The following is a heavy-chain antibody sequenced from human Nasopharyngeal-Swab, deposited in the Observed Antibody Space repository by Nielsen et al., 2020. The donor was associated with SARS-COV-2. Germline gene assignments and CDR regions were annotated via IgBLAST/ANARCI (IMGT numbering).Heavy chain of an antibody. V-gene: IGHV4-34*01. CDR2: INHSGST. CDR3: ARGVWFGELSTNYYYYYGMDV. Sequence: SETLSLTCAVYGGSFSGYYWSWIRQPPGKGLEWIGEINHSGSTNYNPSLKSRVTISVDTSKNQFSLKLSSVTAADTAVYYCARGVWFGELSTNYYYYYGMDVWGQGTTVTVSS. D-gene: IGHD3-10*01. J-gene: IGHJ6*02. CDR1: GGSFSGYY.